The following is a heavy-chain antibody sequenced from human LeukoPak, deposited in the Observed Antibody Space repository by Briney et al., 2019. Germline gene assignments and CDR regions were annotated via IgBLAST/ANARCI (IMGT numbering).Heavy chain of an antibody. J-gene: IGHJ4*02. V-gene: IGHV3-23*01. CDR1: GFTFSSYG. CDR2: ISGSGGST. Sequence: LAGGSLRLSCAASGFTFSSYGMSWVRQAPGKGLEWVSAISGSGGSTYYADSVKGRFTISRDNSKNTLYLQMNSLRAEDTAVYYCAKAPLLYYDSSGYYDYWGQGTLVTVSS. D-gene: IGHD3-22*01. CDR3: AKAPLLYYDSSGYYDY.